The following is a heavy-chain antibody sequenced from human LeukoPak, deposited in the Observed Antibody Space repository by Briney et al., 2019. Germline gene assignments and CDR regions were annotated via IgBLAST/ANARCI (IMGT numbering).Heavy chain of an antibody. V-gene: IGHV1-69*01. D-gene: IGHD3-22*01. J-gene: IGHJ4*02. CDR1: GGTFSSYA. CDR3: ARAGYYYDSSGYPYDY. CDR2: IIPIFGTA. Sequence: SVKVSCKASGGTFSSYAISWVRQAPGQGLEWMGGIIPIFGTANYAQKFEGRVTITADESTSTAYMELSSLRSEDTAVYYCARAGYYYDSSGYPYDYWGQGTLVTVSS.